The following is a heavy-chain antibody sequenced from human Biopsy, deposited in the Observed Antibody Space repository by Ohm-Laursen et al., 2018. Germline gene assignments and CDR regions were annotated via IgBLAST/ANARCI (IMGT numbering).Heavy chain of an antibody. Sequence: SDTLSLTCTVSDGSINSYYWNWIRHPPAKRRVGIGNIYYSGSTNFNPSLKSRVTISLDTSKNQISLKLYSVTVSDTAIYFCARGMRSSGWPYFDSWGQGTLVTVSS. J-gene: IGHJ4*02. CDR3: ARGMRSSGWPYFDS. V-gene: IGHV4-59*07. D-gene: IGHD6-19*01. CDR2: IYYSGST. CDR1: DGSINSYY.